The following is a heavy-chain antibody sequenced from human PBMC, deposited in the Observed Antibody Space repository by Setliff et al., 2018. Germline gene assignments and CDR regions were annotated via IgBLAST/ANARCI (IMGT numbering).Heavy chain of an antibody. J-gene: IGHJ4*02. Sequence: ASVKVSCKASGFTFKTYSFSWIRQAPGQGLEWMGWMSVYAQKFQGRVTMTTDTPTSTAYMELRSLTSDDTAVYYCARGPVDFVVVPAAAKFDYWGQGTLVTVSS. V-gene: IGHV1-18*01. CDR3: ARGPVDFVVVPAAAKFDY. D-gene: IGHD2-2*01. CDR1: GFTFKTYS. CDR2: MSVY.